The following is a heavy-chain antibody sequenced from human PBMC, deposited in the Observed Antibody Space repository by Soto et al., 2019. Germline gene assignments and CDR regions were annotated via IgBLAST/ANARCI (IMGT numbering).Heavy chain of an antibody. J-gene: IGHJ3*02. CDR2: IWYDGSNK. CDR1: GFTFSSYG. Sequence: PGGSLRLSCAASGFTFSSYGMHWVRQAPGKGLEWVAVIWYDGSNKYYADSVKGRFTISRDNSKNTLYLQMNSLRAEDTAVYYCARDNMGSGSYYGDGYAFDIWGQGTMVTVSS. D-gene: IGHD3-10*01. CDR3: ARDNMGSGSYYGDGYAFDI. V-gene: IGHV3-33*01.